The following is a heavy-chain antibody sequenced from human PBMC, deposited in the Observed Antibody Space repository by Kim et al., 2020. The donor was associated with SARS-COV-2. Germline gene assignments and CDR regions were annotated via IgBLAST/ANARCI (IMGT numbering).Heavy chain of an antibody. J-gene: IGHJ4*02. V-gene: IGHV4-39*07. CDR3: ARDASLTPWGTRDTVGEAGTAFDY. CDR1: GGSISSSSYY. D-gene: IGHD1-7*01. CDR2: IYYSGST. Sequence: SETLSLTCTVSGGSISSSSYYWGWIRQPPGKGLEWIGSIYYSGSTYYNPSLKSRVTISVDTSKNQFSLKLSSVTATDTAVYYCARDASLTPWGTRDTVGEAGTAFDYWGQGTLVTVSS.